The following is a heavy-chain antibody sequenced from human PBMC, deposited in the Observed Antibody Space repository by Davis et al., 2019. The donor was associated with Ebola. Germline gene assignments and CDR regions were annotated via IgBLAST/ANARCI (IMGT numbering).Heavy chain of an antibody. V-gene: IGHV3-64*04. Sequence: PGGSLRLSCLASGFTFSSYAMHWVRQAPGKGLQYLAGITSNGGNTYHADSVKGRFTISRDNSKNTLYLQMNSLRAEDTAVYYCARDLKKRQWLVLYYYYYGMDVWGQGTTVTVSS. CDR3: ARDLKKRQWLVLYYYYYGMDV. CDR2: ITSNGGNT. CDR1: GFTFSSYA. D-gene: IGHD6-19*01. J-gene: IGHJ6*02.